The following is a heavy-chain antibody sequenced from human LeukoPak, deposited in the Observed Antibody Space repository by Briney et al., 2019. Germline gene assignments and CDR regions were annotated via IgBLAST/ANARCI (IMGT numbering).Heavy chain of an antibody. Sequence: GGSLRLSCAASGFTVSSNYMSWVRQAPGKGLEWVSLISWDGGSTYYADSVKGRFTISRDNSKNSLYLQMNSLRTEDTALYYCAKDILEMATIGGFDYWGQGTLVTVSS. D-gene: IGHD5-24*01. J-gene: IGHJ4*02. CDR3: AKDILEMATIGGFDY. CDR2: ISWDGGST. CDR1: GFTVSSNY. V-gene: IGHV3-43*01.